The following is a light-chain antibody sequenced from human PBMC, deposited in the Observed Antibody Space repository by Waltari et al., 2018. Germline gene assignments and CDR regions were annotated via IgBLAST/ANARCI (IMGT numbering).Light chain of an antibody. V-gene: IGKV3-15*01. CDR3: QQYNNWPYT. J-gene: IGKJ2*01. Sequence: EILMTQSPATLSVSPGERATLSCRASQSVSSNFAWYQQKPGQAPRLLICGASTRATGIAARFSGSGSGTEFTLTISGLQSEDFALYYCQQYNNWPYTFGQGTKLEIK. CDR1: QSVSSN. CDR2: GAS.